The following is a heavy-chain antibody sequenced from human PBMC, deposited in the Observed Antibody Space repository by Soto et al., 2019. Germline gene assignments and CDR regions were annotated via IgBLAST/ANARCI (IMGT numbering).Heavy chain of an antibody. J-gene: IGHJ4*02. CDR2: INHSGST. CDR3: ARGGYGMVVVAATPHY. Sequence: SETLSLTCAVYGGSFSGYYWSWIRQPPGKGLEWIGEINHSGSTNYNPSLKSRVTISVDTSKNQFSLKLSSVTAADTAVYYCARGGYGMVVVAATPHYWGQGTLVTVSS. CDR1: GGSFSGYY. D-gene: IGHD2-15*01. V-gene: IGHV4-34*01.